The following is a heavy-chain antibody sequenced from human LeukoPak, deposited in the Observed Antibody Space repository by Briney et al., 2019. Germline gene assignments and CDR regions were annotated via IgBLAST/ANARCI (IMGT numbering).Heavy chain of an antibody. Sequence: SQTLSLTCAISGDSASSNSAAWNWIRQSPSRGLEWLGRTYYRSKWYNDYAVSVKSRITINPDTSKNQFSLQLNSVTPEDTAVYYCARDVAGTTVTTYYFDYWGQGTLVTVSS. CDR2: TYYRSKWYN. D-gene: IGHD4-17*01. J-gene: IGHJ4*02. CDR1: GDSASSNSAA. V-gene: IGHV6-1*01. CDR3: ARDVAGTTVTTYYFDY.